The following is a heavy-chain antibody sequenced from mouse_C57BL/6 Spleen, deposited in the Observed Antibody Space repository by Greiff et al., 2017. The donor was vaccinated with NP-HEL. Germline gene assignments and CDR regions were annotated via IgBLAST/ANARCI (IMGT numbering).Heavy chain of an antibody. Sequence: EVQLVESGGDLVKPGGSLKLSCAASGFTFSSYGMSWVRQTPDKRLEWVATISSGGSYTYYPDSVKGRFTISRDNDKNTLYLQMSSLKSEDTAMYYCARQDFYYAMDYWGQGTSVTVSS. V-gene: IGHV5-6*01. CDR2: ISSGGSYT. CDR1: GFTFSSYG. J-gene: IGHJ4*01. CDR3: ARQDFYYAMDY.